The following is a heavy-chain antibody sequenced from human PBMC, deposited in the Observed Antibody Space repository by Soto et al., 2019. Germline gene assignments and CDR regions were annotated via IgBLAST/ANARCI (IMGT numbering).Heavy chain of an antibody. CDR2: LNHSGST. Sequence: SETLSLTCAVYGGSFSGYYWSWIRQPPGKGLEWIGELNHSGSTNYNPSLKSRVTISVDTSKNQFSLKLSSVTAADTAVYYCASMSSGWYQGYYYYYGMDVWGKGTTVTVSS. CDR1: GGSFSGYY. D-gene: IGHD6-19*01. J-gene: IGHJ6*04. CDR3: ASMSSGWYQGYYYYYGMDV. V-gene: IGHV4-34*01.